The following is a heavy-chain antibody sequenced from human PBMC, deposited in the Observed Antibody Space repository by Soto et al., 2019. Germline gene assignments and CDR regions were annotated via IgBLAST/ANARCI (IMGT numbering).Heavy chain of an antibody. CDR3: ATGYGSGSYSPLDY. V-gene: IGHV3-23*01. CDR1: GFTFSSYA. CDR2: ISGSGGST. J-gene: IGHJ4*02. D-gene: IGHD3-10*01. Sequence: GGSLRLSCAASGFTFSSYAMSWVRQAPGKGLEWVSAISGSGGSTYYADSVKGRFTISRDNSKNTLYLQMNSLRAEDTAVYYCATGYGSGSYSPLDYWGQGTLVTVSS.